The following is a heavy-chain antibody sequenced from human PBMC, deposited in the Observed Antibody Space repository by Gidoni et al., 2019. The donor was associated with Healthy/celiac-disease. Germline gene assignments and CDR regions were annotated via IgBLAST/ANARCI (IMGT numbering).Heavy chain of an antibody. D-gene: IGHD3-10*01. CDR2: INHSGST. J-gene: IGHJ4*02. CDR1: GGSFSGYY. Sequence: QVQLQQWGAGLLKPSETLSLTCAVYGGSFSGYYWSWIRQPPGKGLERIGEINHSGSTNYNPYRKSRVTIAVDTSKNQFSLKLSSVTAADTAVYYCARGGGTYYYGSGSYPRGGYYFDYWGQGTLVTVSS. V-gene: IGHV4-34*01. CDR3: ARGGGTYYYGSGSYPRGGYYFDY.